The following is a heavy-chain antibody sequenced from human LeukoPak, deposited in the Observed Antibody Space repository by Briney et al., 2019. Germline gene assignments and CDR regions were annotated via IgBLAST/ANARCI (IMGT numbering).Heavy chain of an antibody. J-gene: IGHJ4*02. D-gene: IGHD3-22*01. CDR3: ARDSSGYYYRTPPYYFDY. Sequence: ASVKVSCKASGGTFSSYAISWVRQAPGQGLEWMGGIIPIFGTANYAQKFQGRVTITADESTSTAYMELSSLRSEDTAVYYCARDSSGYYYRTPPYYFDYWGQGTLVTVSS. CDR2: IIPIFGTA. V-gene: IGHV1-69*13. CDR1: GGTFSSYA.